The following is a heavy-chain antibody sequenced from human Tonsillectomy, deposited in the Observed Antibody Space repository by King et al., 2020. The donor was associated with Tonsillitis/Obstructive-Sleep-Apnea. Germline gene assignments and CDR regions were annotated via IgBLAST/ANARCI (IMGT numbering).Heavy chain of an antibody. D-gene: IGHD3-22*01. CDR3: ARRPRDSSGYYFDY. CDR2: IYYSGST. Sequence: LQLQESGPGLVKPSETLSLTCTVSGGSISSYYWSWLRQPPGKGLEWIGYIYYSGSTNYNPSLKSRVTISVDTSKNQFSLKLSSVTAADTAVYYCARRPRDSSGYYFDYWGQGTLVTVSS. CDR1: GGSISSYY. J-gene: IGHJ4*02. V-gene: IGHV4-59*08.